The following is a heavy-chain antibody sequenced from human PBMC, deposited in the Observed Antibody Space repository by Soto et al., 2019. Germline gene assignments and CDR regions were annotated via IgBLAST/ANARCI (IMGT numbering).Heavy chain of an antibody. D-gene: IGHD1-26*01. CDR2: ISYDGSNK. Sequence: MLGCRQALGKKLEWVAVISYDGSNKYYADSVKGPFTISTDNSRNTLYLQMNSLRAEDTAVYYCAKDVLVGATAHLGEHSYPYGLSAWV. CDR3: AKDVLVGATAHLGEHSYPYGLSA. J-gene: IGHJ6*02. V-gene: IGHV3-30*18.